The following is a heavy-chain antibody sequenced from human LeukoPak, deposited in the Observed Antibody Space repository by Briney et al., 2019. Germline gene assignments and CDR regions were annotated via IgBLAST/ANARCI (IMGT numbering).Heavy chain of an antibody. CDR2: LYTGGST. J-gene: IGHJ3*02. Sequence: ETLSLTCTVSGGSISSSSYYWGWIRQPPGKGLEWVSFLYTGGSTSYADSVKGRFTISRDNSRDTLYLQMNSLRAEDTAVYYCATLAVSGAENAFDIWGQGTMVTVSS. CDR1: GGSISSSSYY. D-gene: IGHD6-19*01. V-gene: IGHV3-66*01. CDR3: ATLAVSGAENAFDI.